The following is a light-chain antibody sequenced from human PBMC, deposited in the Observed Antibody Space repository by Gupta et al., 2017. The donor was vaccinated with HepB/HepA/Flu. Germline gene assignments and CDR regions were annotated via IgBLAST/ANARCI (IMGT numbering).Light chain of an antibody. CDR3: QVWDTSTDHWV. CDR2: YDT. V-gene: IGLV3-21*04. Sequence: SYLLTHPPSVSVAPGKTATLPCEGNNFGTKSVHWYQQKPAEAPVLVIYYDTDRPSGIPERFSGSNSGNTATLTVSSVEAGDEADYYCQVWDTSTDHWVFGGGTNLIVL. J-gene: IGLJ3*02. CDR1: NFGTKS.